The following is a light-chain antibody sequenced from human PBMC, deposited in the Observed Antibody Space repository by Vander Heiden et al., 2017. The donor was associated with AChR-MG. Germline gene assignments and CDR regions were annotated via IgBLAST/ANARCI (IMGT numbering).Light chain of an antibody. J-gene: IGLJ1*01. CDR3: CSYAASDSYV. V-gene: IGLV2-8*01. Sequence: QAALTQPPSASGSLGQAGTIPCTGTSSDVGGYGNVSGYQQYPGNAPRLIIFEVKRRPSGVPDRFSGAKSGNSASLRVSGLQAEDEADYYCCSYAASDSYVFGTGTKVTVL. CDR1: SSDVGGYGN. CDR2: EVK.